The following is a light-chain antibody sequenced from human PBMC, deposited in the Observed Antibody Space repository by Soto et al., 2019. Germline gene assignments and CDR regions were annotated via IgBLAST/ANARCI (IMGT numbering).Light chain of an antibody. CDR3: TSYTTSSTWV. CDR1: SSDVGFYNY. Sequence: QPASVSGSPGQSITISCSGTSSDVGFYNYVSWFQQYPGKAPKLMIFEVTNRPSGVSDRFSGSKSDNTASLTISGLQADDEADYFCTSYTTSSTWVFGGGTKLTVL. V-gene: IGLV2-14*01. J-gene: IGLJ3*02. CDR2: EVT.